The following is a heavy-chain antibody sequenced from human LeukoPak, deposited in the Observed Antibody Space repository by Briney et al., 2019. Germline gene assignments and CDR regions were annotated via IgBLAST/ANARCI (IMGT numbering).Heavy chain of an antibody. V-gene: IGHV4-4*02. CDR3: AGLPLRCRGGSRYPYFDY. J-gene: IGHJ4*02. CDR2: IYHSGST. D-gene: IGHD2-15*01. Sequence: SQTLSLTCAVSGGSISSSNWWSCVRQPPGKGLEWSGEIYHSGSTNYNPSLKSRVTVSVDKSENQFSLQLSCVTAADTAVYYCAGLPLRCRGGSRYPYFDYWGQGTLVTVSS. CDR1: GGSISSSNW.